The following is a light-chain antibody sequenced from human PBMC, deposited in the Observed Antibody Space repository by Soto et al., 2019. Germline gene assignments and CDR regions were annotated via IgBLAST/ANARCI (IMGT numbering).Light chain of an antibody. CDR3: CSYAGTNNFV. CDR1: SSDVGSYNL. CDR2: EGN. Sequence: QSALTQPASVSGSPGQSITISCTGTSSDVGSYNLVSWYQQHPGKAPKLMIYEGNKRPSGVSNRFSGSKSANTASLTISGLQTEDEADYYCCSYAGTNNFVFGTGTKVTVL. V-gene: IGLV2-23*01. J-gene: IGLJ1*01.